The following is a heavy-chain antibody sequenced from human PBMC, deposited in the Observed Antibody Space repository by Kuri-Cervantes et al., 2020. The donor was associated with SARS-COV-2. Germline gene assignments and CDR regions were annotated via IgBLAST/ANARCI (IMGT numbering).Heavy chain of an antibody. CDR3: TRDDFWSGYYRD. D-gene: IGHD3-3*01. J-gene: IGHJ4*02. CDR1: GFTFGDYA. CDR2: IRSKAYGGTT. V-gene: IGHV3-49*04. Sequence: GGSLRLSCTASGFTFGDYAMSWVRQAPGKGLEWVGFIRSKAYGGTTEYAASVKGRFTISRGDSKSIAYLQMNSLKTEDTAVYYCTRDDFWSGYYRDWGQGTLVTVSS.